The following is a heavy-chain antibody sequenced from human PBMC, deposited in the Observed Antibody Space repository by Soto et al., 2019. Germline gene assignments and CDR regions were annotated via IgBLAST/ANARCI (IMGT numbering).Heavy chain of an antibody. CDR1: GGYISRYY. CDR3: ARAFGSTMPSLF. D-gene: IGHD2-2*01. Sequence: TVSGGYISRYYWTWILQPPGKGLEWIGYIYYSGSTNYNPSLKSRVTMSIDTSKNQFSLKLSSVTAADTAVYYCARAFGSTMPSLFWGQGTLVTVSS. V-gene: IGHV4-59*01. CDR2: IYYSGST. J-gene: IGHJ4*02.